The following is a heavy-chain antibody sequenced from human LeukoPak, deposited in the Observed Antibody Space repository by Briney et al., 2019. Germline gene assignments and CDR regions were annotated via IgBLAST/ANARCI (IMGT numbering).Heavy chain of an antibody. Sequence: GGSLRLSCAASGFTFSSYSMNWGRQAPGKGLEWVSSISSSSSYIYYADSVKGRFTISRDNAKNSLYLQMNSLRAEDTAVYYCATTSGWTADGDYWGQGTLVTVSS. D-gene: IGHD6-19*01. J-gene: IGHJ4*02. CDR2: ISSSSSYI. CDR1: GFTFSSYS. CDR3: ATTSGWTADGDY. V-gene: IGHV3-21*01.